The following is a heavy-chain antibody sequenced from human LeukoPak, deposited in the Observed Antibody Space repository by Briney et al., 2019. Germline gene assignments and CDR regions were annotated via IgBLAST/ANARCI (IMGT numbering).Heavy chain of an antibody. CDR3: ATRYASGPIADY. Sequence: GGSLRLSCAASGFSFDDFAMHWVRQAPGKGLEWVSGITWNGGTIDYADSVKGRFTVSRDNAKNSLHLQMNSLRAEDTALYYCATRYASGPIADYWGQGTLVTVSS. J-gene: IGHJ4*02. CDR1: GFSFDDFA. CDR2: ITWNGGTI. V-gene: IGHV3-9*01. D-gene: IGHD3-10*01.